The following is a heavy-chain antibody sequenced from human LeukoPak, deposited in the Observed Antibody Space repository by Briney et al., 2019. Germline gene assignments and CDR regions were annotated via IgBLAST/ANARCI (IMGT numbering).Heavy chain of an antibody. CDR3: ATGKIHYYDSSGYPPFFDY. CDR2: INHSGST. CDR1: GGSFSGYY. Sequence: SETLSLTCAVYGGSFSGYYWSWIRQPPGKGLEWIGEINHSGSTNYNPSLRSRVTISVETSKNQFSLKLSSVTAADTAVYYCATGKIHYYDSSGYPPFFDYWGEGTLVTVSS. D-gene: IGHD3-22*01. J-gene: IGHJ4*02. V-gene: IGHV4-34*01.